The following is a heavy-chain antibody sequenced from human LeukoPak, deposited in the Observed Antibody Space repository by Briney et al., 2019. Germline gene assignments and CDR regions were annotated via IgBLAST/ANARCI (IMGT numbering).Heavy chain of an antibody. V-gene: IGHV4-39*07. CDR3: ARVGKLYSYGSGGFYYYYYMDV. J-gene: IGHJ6*03. CDR2: IYYSGST. D-gene: IGHD5-18*01. Sequence: SETLSLTCTVSGGSISSSSYYWGWIRQPPGKGLEWIGSIYYSGSTYYNPSLKSRVTISVDTSKNQFSLKLSSVTAADTAVYYCARVGKLYSYGSGGFYYYYYMDVWGKGTTVTISS. CDR1: GGSISSSSYY.